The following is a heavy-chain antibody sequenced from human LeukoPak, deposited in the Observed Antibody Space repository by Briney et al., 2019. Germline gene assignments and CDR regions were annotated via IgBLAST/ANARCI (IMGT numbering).Heavy chain of an antibody. Sequence: GASVKVSCKTSGYTFTGYYMHWVRQAPGQGLEWMGWINPNSGATNYVQEFQGRVTMTRDTSISTAYMELSGLRSDDTAIFYCAREGREFGPHKLAGFDYWGQGTLFTVSS. CDR1: GYTFTGYY. CDR3: AREGREFGPHKLAGFDY. V-gene: IGHV1-2*02. J-gene: IGHJ4*02. CDR2: INPNSGAT. D-gene: IGHD3-10*01.